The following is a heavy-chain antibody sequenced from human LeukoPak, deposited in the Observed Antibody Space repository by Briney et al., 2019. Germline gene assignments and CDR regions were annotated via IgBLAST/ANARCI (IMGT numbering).Heavy chain of an antibody. CDR3: ARDVVTKIQY. CDR2: IYTSGST. Sequence: SETLSLTCTVSGGSISSGSYYWSWIRQPAGKGLEWIGRIYTSGSTYYNPSLKSRVTVSVDTSKNQFSLKVTSVTAADTAVYYCARDVVTKIQYWGQGILVSVSS. V-gene: IGHV4-61*02. CDR1: GGSISSGSYY. D-gene: IGHD3-22*01. J-gene: IGHJ4*02.